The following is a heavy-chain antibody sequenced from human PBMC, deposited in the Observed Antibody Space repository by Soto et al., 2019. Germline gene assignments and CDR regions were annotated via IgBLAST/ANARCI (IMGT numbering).Heavy chain of an antibody. V-gene: IGHV3-23*01. CDR2: ISGSGGST. J-gene: IGHJ6*02. Sequence: EVQLLESGGGLVQPGGSLRLSCAASGFTFSSYAMSWVRQAPGKGLEWVSAISGSGGSTYYADSVKGRFTISRDDSKNTLDLQMNSLSAEDTAVYYCAKVGSREHSTAKSYCYYYYGMDVWGQGTTVTVS. CDR3: AKVGSREHSTAKSYCYYYYGMDV. D-gene: IGHD3-10*01. CDR1: GFTFSSYA.